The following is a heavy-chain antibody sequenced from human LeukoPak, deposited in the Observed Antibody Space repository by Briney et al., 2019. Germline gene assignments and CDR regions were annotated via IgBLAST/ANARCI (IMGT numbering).Heavy chain of an antibody. CDR2: IYYSGST. Sequence: SETLSLTCTVSGGSISSGGYYWSWIRQHPGKGLEWIGYIYYSGSTYYNPSLKSRVTISVDTSKNQFSLKLSSVTAADTAVYYCARGATAYCSGGSCYGVRQQQPFDPWGQGTLVTVSS. J-gene: IGHJ5*02. V-gene: IGHV4-31*03. CDR1: GGSISSGGYY. D-gene: IGHD2-15*01. CDR3: ARGATAYCSGGSCYGVRQQQPFDP.